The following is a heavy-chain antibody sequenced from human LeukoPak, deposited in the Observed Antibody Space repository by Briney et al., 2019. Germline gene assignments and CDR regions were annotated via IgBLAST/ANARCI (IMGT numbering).Heavy chain of an antibody. CDR3: AYAGSEMATIRVDY. CDR2: INPKSGGT. CDR1: GYTFTGYY. V-gene: IGHV1-2*02. D-gene: IGHD5-24*01. J-gene: IGHJ4*02. Sequence: GASVKVSCKASGYTFTGYYIHWVRQAPGQGLEWMGWINPKSGGTNYAQKFQGRVTMTRDTSMSTAYMELSSLRSEDTAVYYCAYAGSEMATIRVDYWGQGTLVTVSS.